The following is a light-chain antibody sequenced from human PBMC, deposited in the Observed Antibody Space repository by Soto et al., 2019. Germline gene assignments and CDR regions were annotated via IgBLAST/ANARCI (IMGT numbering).Light chain of an antibody. CDR3: CSYAGSYTYV. V-gene: IGLV2-11*01. J-gene: IGLJ1*01. CDR2: DVS. Sequence: QSALTQPRSVSGSPGQSVTISCTGTSSDVGGYNYVSWYQQHPGKAPKLMIYDVSKRPSGVPDRFSGSKSGNTASLTISGLQADDEADYYCCSYAGSYTYVFGSGTKLTDL. CDR1: SSDVGGYNY.